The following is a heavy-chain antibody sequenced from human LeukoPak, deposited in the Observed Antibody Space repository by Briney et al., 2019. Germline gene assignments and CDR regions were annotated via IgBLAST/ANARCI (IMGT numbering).Heavy chain of an antibody. V-gene: IGHV3-30*19. J-gene: IGHJ4*02. CDR3: ARDQTKWELLGY. Sequence: GGSLRLSCAASGFTFSSYGMHWVRQAPGKGLEWVAVILSDGSKEFYTDSVKGRFTISRDNSKNTLYLQMNSLRAEDTAVYYCARDQTKWELLGYWGQGTLVTVSS. D-gene: IGHD1-26*01. CDR2: ILSDGSKE. CDR1: GFTFSSYG.